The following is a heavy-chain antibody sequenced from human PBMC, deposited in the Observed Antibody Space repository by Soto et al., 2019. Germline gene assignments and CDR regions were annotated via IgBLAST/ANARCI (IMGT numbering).Heavy chain of an antibody. CDR2: VRSKANNYAT. D-gene: IGHD2-15*01. CDR3: TRQGGYWGGGSCYAFNDY. J-gene: IGHJ4*02. CDR1: GFTFSASA. Sequence: EVQLVESGGGLVQPGGSLKLSCAASGFTFSASAMHWVRQASGKGLEWVGRVRSKANNYATAYAASVEGRFTISSNDSKNTAYLQMNSLKTEDTAVYYCTRQGGYWGGGSCYAFNDYWGQGTLVTVSS. V-gene: IGHV3-73*01.